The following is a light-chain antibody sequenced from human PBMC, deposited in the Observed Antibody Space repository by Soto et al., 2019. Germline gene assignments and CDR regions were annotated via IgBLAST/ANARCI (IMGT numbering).Light chain of an antibody. J-gene: IGKJ1*01. CDR2: KAS. V-gene: IGKV1-5*03. Sequence: IQMTQSPSTVSASVGDKVIITCRASQHIRDSLAWYQQRPGKAPQLLIYKASHLQAGVPSRFSGTGFGTEFTLTFTSLQPDDLANYYCQLYEQYPWTFGQGTKVEV. CDR1: QHIRDS. CDR3: QLYEQYPWT.